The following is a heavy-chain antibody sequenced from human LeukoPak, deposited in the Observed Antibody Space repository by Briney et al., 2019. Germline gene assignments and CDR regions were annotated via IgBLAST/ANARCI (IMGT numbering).Heavy chain of an antibody. J-gene: IGHJ3*02. CDR3: ARQLITMIVVVIMSDAFDI. CDR2: INHSGGT. CDR1: GGSFSGYY. V-gene: IGHV4-34*01. Sequence: PSETLSLTCAVYGGSFSGYYWSWIRQPPGKGLEWIGEINHSGGTKYNPSLKSRVTISVDTSKNQFSLKLSSVTAADTAVYYCARQLITMIVVVIMSDAFDIWGQGTMVTVSS. D-gene: IGHD3-22*01.